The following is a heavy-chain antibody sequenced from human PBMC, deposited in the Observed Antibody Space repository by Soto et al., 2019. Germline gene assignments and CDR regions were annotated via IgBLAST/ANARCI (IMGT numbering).Heavy chain of an antibody. CDR1: GFSFSSYG. Sequence: EEQVLESGGGLVQPGGSLRLSCIASGFSFSSYGMSWVRQAPGKGIEWVSGISGGNDRTYYADSVKGRFTISRDNSKNTIYLQMNSLRSDDTAVNNCAKDVPYITVIRGNFDCWGQGTLVSVSS. D-gene: IGHD3-10*01. J-gene: IGHJ4*02. V-gene: IGHV3-23*01. CDR2: ISGGNDRT. CDR3: AKDVPYITVIRGNFDC.